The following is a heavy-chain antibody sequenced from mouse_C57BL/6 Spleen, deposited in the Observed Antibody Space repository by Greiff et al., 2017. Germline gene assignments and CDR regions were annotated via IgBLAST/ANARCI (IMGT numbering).Heavy chain of an antibody. CDR2: ISSGSSTI. Sequence: EVKLMESGGGLVKPGGSLKLSCAASGFTFSDYGMHWVRQAPEKGLEWVAYISSGSSTIYYADTVKGRFTISRDNAKNTLFLQMTSLRSEDTARYYCATYGSSFWYFDVWGTGTTVTVSS. CDR3: ATYGSSFWYFDV. J-gene: IGHJ1*03. CDR1: GFTFSDYG. V-gene: IGHV5-17*01. D-gene: IGHD1-1*01.